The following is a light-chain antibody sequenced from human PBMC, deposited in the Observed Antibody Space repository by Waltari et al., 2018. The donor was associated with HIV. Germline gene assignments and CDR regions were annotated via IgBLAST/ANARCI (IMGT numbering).Light chain of an antibody. CDR2: DDT. Sequence: SYVLTQPPSVSVAPGQTARITCGGNNIVSKSVHWYQQKPGKAPVLVVYDDTSRPSGIPERFSGSNSGNTATLTISRVEAGDEADYYCQVWDTSDPYVVFGGGTKLTVL. CDR3: QVWDTSDPYVV. J-gene: IGLJ2*01. CDR1: NIVSKS. V-gene: IGLV3-21*02.